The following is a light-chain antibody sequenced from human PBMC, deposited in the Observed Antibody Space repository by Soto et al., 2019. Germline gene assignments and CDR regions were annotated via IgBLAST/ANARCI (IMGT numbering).Light chain of an antibody. V-gene: IGLV2-18*02. J-gene: IGLJ1*01. Sequence: QSALTQPPAVSGSPGQSVTISCTGSESDFATHNSVSWYQQAPGAAPKLIIFEVNNRPSGVPDRFSESKSANTASLTISGLRPEDEDDYYCSSYISRITSHVFGTGTKLTVL. CDR3: SSYISRITSHV. CDR1: ESDFATHNS. CDR2: EVN.